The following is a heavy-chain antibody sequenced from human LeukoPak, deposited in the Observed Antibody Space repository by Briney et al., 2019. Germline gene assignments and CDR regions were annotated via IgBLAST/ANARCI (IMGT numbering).Heavy chain of an antibody. J-gene: IGHJ2*01. CDR3: ARPLGGGSEWHFDL. D-gene: IGHD2-15*01. CDR2: IYYSGST. Sequence: SETLSLTCTVSGGSISGHYWSWIRLPPGKGLEWIGYIYYSGSTNYNPSLKGRVTISVDTSKNQFSLKMRSVTAADTAVYFCARPLGGGSEWHFDLWGRGTLVTVSS. V-gene: IGHV4-59*08. CDR1: GGSISGHY.